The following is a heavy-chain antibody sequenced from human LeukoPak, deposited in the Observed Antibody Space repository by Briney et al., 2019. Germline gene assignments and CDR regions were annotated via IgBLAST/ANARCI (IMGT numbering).Heavy chain of an antibody. CDR1: GGTFSSYA. CDR3: ARGGVYIYHYYLDV. CDR2: IIPICGTA. D-gene: IGHD5/OR15-5a*01. V-gene: IGHV1-69*05. J-gene: IGHJ6*03. Sequence: GASVKVSCKASGGTFSSYAISWVRQAPGRGLEWMGWIIPICGTANYAQKFQGRVTITTDKSTSTAYTDLSRLRSEDTDVSYCARGGVYIYHYYLDVWGKGTTVTVSS.